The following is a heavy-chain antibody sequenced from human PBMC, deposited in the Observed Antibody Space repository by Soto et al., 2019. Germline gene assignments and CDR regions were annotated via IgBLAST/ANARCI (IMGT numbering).Heavy chain of an antibody. Sequence: SETLSLTCTVAGSSLSSYYWSWIRQHPGKGLEWIGYIYYSGSTNYNPSLKSRVTISVDTSKNQFSLKLSSVTAADTAVYYCARDNYYDSSGYYLRLGWFDPWGQGTLVTVLL. D-gene: IGHD3-22*01. CDR1: GSSLSSYY. CDR3: ARDNYYDSSGYYLRLGWFDP. V-gene: IGHV4-59*01. CDR2: IYYSGST. J-gene: IGHJ5*02.